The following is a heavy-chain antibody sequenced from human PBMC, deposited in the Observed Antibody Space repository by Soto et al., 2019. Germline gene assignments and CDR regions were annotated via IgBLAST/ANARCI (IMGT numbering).Heavy chain of an antibody. J-gene: IGHJ4*02. V-gene: IGHV1-69*13. CDR3: ARPTLEYYYDNCGYSSDY. CDR2: IIPIFGTP. CDR1: GGTFSTYV. Sequence: SVKVSCKASGGTFSTYVITWVRQAPGQGLEWMGGIIPIFGTPHYAQKFQGRASITADEYTSTAYMELSSLRSDDTAVFYCARPTLEYYYDNCGYSSDYWGQGTLVTVSS. D-gene: IGHD3-22*01.